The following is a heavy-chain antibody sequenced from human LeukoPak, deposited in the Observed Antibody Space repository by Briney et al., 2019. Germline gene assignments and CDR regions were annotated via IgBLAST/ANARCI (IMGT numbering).Heavy chain of an antibody. CDR1: GYTFTSYG. V-gene: IGHV1-2*02. CDR2: INPNSGGT. Sequence: ASVKVSCKASGYTFTSYGIIWVRQAPGQGLEWMGWINPNSGGTNYAQKFQGRVTMTRDTSISTAYMELSRLRSDDTAVYYCARAQIYYYYMDVWGKGTTVTVSS. CDR3: ARAQIYYYYMDV. J-gene: IGHJ6*03.